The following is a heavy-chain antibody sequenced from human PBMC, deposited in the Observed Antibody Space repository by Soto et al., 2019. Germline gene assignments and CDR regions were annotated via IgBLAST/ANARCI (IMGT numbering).Heavy chain of an antibody. Sequence: AESLSLTFTVSAAAISVSSFYDGCSRQPPGTGLEWIGYIYHSASTYYNPSLKSRVTLSVDRSKNQFSLKLSSVTAADTAVYYCVRHAQWIIRAYWGQGSLVTVSS. CDR3: VRHAQWIIRAY. V-gene: IGHV4-39*01. CDR2: IYHSAST. D-gene: IGHD5-12*01. J-gene: IGHJ4*02. CDR1: AAAISVSSFY.